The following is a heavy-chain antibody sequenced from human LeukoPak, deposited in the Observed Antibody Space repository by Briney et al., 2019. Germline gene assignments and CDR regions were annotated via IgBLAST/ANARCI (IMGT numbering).Heavy chain of an antibody. V-gene: IGHV3-53*01. J-gene: IGHJ6*01. Sequence: GGSLRLSCAASGLTVSSNCMSWVRQAPGKGLEWVSFIYSGGNTYYADSVKGRFTISRDNSKNTVHLQMNSLRAEDTAVYYCARDLTPTPYGSGSYYSPGVMDVWGKGPRSPSPQ. CDR1: GLTVSSNC. CDR3: ARDLTPTPYGSGSYYSPGVMDV. CDR2: IYSGGNT. D-gene: IGHD3-10*01.